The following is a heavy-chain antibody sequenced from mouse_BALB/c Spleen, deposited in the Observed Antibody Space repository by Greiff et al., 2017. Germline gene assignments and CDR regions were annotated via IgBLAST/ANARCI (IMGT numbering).Heavy chain of an antibody. CDR1: GFTFSSYA. D-gene: IGHD2-4*01. CDR3: ARERAPYDYDYAMDY. J-gene: IGHJ4*01. CDR2: ISSGGSYT. Sequence: EVKLVESGGGLVKPGGSLKLSCAASGFTFSSYAMSWVRQTPEKRLEWVATISSGGSYTYYPDSVKGRFTISRDNAKNTLYLEMSSLRSEDTAMYYCARERAPYDYDYAMDYWGQGTSVTVSS. V-gene: IGHV5-9-1*01.